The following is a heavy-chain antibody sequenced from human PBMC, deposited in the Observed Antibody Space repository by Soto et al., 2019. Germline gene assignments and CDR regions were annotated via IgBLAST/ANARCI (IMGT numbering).Heavy chain of an antibody. J-gene: IGHJ5*02. CDR3: ARLSRPNYYDTSGFFKDNWFDP. D-gene: IGHD3-22*01. V-gene: IGHV1-69*13. CDR1: GGTFNSYD. CDR2: IIPIVETP. Sequence: ASVKVSCKASGGTFNSYDINWVRQAPGQGLEWMGGIIPIVETPKYAQKFQGRVTITADESTNTVYMELSSLRSEDTAMYYCARLSRPNYYDTSGFFKDNWFDPWGQGTLVTVS.